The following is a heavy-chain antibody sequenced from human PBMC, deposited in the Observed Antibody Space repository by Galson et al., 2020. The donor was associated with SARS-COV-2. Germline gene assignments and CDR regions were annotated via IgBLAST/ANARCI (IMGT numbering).Heavy chain of an antibody. CDR2: ISHDGRIE. J-gene: IGHJ3*02. Sequence: GGSLRLSCAASGFTFTNYAIHWVRQAPGKGLEWVAVISHDGRIEVYADSVKGRFTSSRDNSENMLFLQMDSLRADDTAVYYCARDVSGGASDIWGQGTMGAVSS. CDR3: ARDVSGGASDI. CDR1: GFTFTNYA. V-gene: IGHV3-30*04. D-gene: IGHD1-26*01.